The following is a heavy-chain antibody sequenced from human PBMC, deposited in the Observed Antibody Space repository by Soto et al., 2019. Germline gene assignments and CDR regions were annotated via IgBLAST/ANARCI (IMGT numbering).Heavy chain of an antibody. CDR1: GGTFSSYA. CDR3: ASPPTVARTVNYYSGMDV. D-gene: IGHD5-12*01. Sequence: QVQLVQSGAEVKKPGSSVKVSCKVSGGTFSSYAISWVRQAPGQGLEWMGGVIPIFGTANYAQKFQGRVTITADESTSTAYMEPSSLRSEDTAVYYCASPPTVARTVNYYSGMDVWGQGTTVTVSS. J-gene: IGHJ6*02. V-gene: IGHV1-69*12. CDR2: VIPIFGTA.